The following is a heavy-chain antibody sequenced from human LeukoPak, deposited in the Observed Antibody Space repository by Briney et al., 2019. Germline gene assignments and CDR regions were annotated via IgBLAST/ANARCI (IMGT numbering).Heavy chain of an antibody. D-gene: IGHD3-10*01. Sequence: GGSLRLSCAASGFTFSSYAMSWVRQAPGKGLEWVSSLSGGGDSRYYADSVMGRYTISRDNSKNTLYLQMNSLRAEDTAVYYCAKAVRSMVTGGGYFDSWGQGTLVTVSS. CDR2: LSGGGDSR. J-gene: IGHJ4*02. V-gene: IGHV3-23*01. CDR1: GFTFSSYA. CDR3: AKAVRSMVTGGGYFDS.